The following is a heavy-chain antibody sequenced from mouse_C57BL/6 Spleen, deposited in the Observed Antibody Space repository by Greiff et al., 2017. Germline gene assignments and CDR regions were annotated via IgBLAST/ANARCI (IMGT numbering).Heavy chain of an antibody. V-gene: IGHV1-15*01. D-gene: IGHD1-1*01. CDR1: GYTFTDYE. J-gene: IGHJ3*01. Sequence: QVQLKQSGAELVRPGASVTLSCKASGYTFTDYEMHWVKQTPVHGLEWIGAIDPETGGTAYNQKFKGKAILTADKSSSTAYMELRSLTSEDSAVYYCTRSETSYYGSSPAWFAYWGQGTLVTVSA. CDR3: TRSETSYYGSSPAWFAY. CDR2: IDPETGGT.